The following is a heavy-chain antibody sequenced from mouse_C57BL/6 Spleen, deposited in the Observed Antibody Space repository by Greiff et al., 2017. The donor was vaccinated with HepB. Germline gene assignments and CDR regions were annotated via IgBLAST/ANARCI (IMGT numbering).Heavy chain of an antibody. CDR3: ARVLITTVVGDY. V-gene: IGHV1-55*01. D-gene: IGHD1-1*01. CDR2: IYPGSGST. J-gene: IGHJ2*01. CDR1: GYTFTSYW. Sequence: QVQLQQPGAELVKPGASVKMSCKASGYTFTSYWITWVKQRPGQGLEWIGDIYPGSGSTNYNEKFKSKATLTVDTSSSTAYMQLSSLTSEDSAVYYCARVLITTVVGDYWGQGTTLTVSS.